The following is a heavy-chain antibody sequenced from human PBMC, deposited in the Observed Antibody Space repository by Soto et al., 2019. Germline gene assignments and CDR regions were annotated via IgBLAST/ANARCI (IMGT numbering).Heavy chain of an antibody. V-gene: IGHV3-49*04. D-gene: IGHD3-10*01. CDR3: AKDLFAMVRGASYYSYGMNV. Sequence: GGSLRLSCTASGFTFGDYAMSWVRQAPGKGLEWVGFIRSKPYDRTTEYAASAKGRFTISRDDSKSIAYLQMNSLKTEDTAVYYCAKDLFAMVRGASYYSYGMNVWGQGTTVTVSS. CDR1: GFTFGDYA. CDR2: IRSKPYDRTT. J-gene: IGHJ6*02.